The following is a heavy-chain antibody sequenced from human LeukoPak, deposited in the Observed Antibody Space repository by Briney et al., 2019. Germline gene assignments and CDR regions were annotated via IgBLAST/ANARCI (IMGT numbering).Heavy chain of an antibody. D-gene: IGHD3-22*01. CDR2: IYYSGST. V-gene: IGHV4-59*01. J-gene: IGHJ4*02. CDR1: GGSISSYY. Sequence: SETLSLTCTVSGGSISSYYWSWIRQPPGKGLEWIGYIYYSGSTNYNPSLKSRVTISVDTSKNQFSLKLSSVTAAGTAVYYCASEYYYDSSGPLTWGQGTLVTVSS. CDR3: ASEYYYDSSGPLT.